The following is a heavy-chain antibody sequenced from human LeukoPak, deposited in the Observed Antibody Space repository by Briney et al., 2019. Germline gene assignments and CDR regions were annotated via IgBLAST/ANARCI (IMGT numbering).Heavy chain of an antibody. Sequence: GGSLRLSCAASGLTFSSHAMHWGRQAPGKGLEYVSAIVSNGGDTYYADSVRGRFTISRDNSKDTVYLQMGSLRPEDTAVYYCARGGYYAASDIWGQGALVTVSS. D-gene: IGHD3-3*01. CDR3: ARGGYYAASDI. CDR1: GLTFSSHA. CDR2: IVSNGGDT. J-gene: IGHJ4*02. V-gene: IGHV3-64*02.